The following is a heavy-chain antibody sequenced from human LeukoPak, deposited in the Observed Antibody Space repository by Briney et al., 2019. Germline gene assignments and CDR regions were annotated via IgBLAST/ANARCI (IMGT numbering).Heavy chain of an antibody. Sequence: KAAETLSLTCTVSGVSISSCSYYWGWVRQPPGKGLVWIGSNYYSGSTSYNPSLKRRVTISVATSKNPFSLKLTSVTAADTAVYYCARHLYYDSSGYFGPFDIWGQGTMVTVSS. D-gene: IGHD3-22*01. CDR3: ARHLYYDSSGYFGPFDI. CDR2: NYYSGST. J-gene: IGHJ3*02. CDR1: GVSISSCSYY. V-gene: IGHV4-39*01.